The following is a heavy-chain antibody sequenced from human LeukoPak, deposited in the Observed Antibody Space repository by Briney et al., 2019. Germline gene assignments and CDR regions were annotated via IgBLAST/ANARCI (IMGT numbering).Heavy chain of an antibody. J-gene: IGHJ4*02. D-gene: IGHD6-13*01. V-gene: IGHV3-23*01. CDR1: GFTFSSYA. CDR2: ISGSDGST. Sequence: GGSLRLSCAASGFTFSSYAMSWVRQAPGKGLEWVSGISGSDGSTYYADSVKGRFTISRDNSRNTLFLQMNSPRAEDTAVYYCAKGGSSWFLHYWGQGTLVTVSS. CDR3: AKGGSSWFLHY.